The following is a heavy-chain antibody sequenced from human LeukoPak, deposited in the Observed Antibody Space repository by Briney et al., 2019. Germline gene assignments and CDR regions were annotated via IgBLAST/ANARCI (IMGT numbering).Heavy chain of an antibody. D-gene: IGHD2-2*01. Sequence: TETLSLTCAVYGGSFSGYYWSWIRQPPGKGLEWIGEINHSGSTNYNPSLKSRVTISVGTSKDQFSLKLSSVTAAETAVYYCARGGGLSIVVIPADIWFDPWGQGTLVTVSS. V-gene: IGHV4-34*01. CDR1: GGSFSGYY. CDR3: ARGGGLSIVVIPADIWFDP. CDR2: INHSGST. J-gene: IGHJ5*02.